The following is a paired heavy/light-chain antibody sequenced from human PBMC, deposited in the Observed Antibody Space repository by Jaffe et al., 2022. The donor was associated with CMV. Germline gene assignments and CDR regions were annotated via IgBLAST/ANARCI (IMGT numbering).Light chain of an antibody. CDR2: DVT. CDR3: GSQTTFPSVV. Sequence: QSALTQPASVSGSPGQSITISCTGTSSDVGAYNYVSWYQQHPGKAPKLMISDVTNRPSGVPDRFSGSKSGNTASLTISGLQAEDEADYYCGSQTTFPSVVFGGGTRLTVL. V-gene: IGLV2-14*03. J-gene: IGLJ2*01. CDR1: SSDVGAYNY.
Heavy chain of an antibody. CDR1: GGSISSSGFH. V-gene: IGHV4-39*02. Sequence: QLQLQESGPGLVKPSETLSLTCSVSGGSISSSGFHWGWVRQPPGKGLEWIGSISYSGNTYYSPSLKSRVTLSVDASKNQFSLKLISLTAADTAVYYCTREDRSASDYWGQGTLVTVSS. J-gene: IGHJ4*02. D-gene: IGHD1-26*01. CDR3: TREDRSASDY. CDR2: ISYSGNT.